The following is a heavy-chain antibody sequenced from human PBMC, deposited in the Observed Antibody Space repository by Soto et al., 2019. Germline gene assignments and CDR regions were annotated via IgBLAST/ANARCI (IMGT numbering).Heavy chain of an antibody. CDR1: GFTFSDYY. V-gene: IGHV3-11*06. J-gene: IGHJ4*02. Sequence: GGSLRLSCAASGFTFSDYYMSWIRQAPGKGLEWVSYISSGSSYTNYADSVKGRFTISRDNAKNSLYLQMNSLRAEDTAVYYCARVYTGRFGLYFDYWGQGTLVTVSS. CDR2: ISSGSSYT. D-gene: IGHD2-8*02. CDR3: ARVYTGRFGLYFDY.